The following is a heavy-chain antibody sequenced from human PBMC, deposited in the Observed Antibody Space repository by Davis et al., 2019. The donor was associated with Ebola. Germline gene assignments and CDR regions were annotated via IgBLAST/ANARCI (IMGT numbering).Heavy chain of an antibody. J-gene: IGHJ2*01. CDR2: IKSKTDGGTT. CDR1: GFTFNNAW. D-gene: IGHD2-8*02. Sequence: PGGSLRLSCAASGFTFNNAWMNWVRQAPGKGLEWVGRIKSKTDGGTTDYAAPVKGRFTISRDDSKNTLYLQMNSLKTEDTAVYYCTTDRIVLVRLGYFDLWGRGTLVTVSS. V-gene: IGHV3-15*07. CDR3: TTDRIVLVRLGYFDL.